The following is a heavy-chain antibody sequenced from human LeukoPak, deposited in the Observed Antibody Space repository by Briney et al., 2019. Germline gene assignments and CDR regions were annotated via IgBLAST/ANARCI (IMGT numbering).Heavy chain of an antibody. V-gene: IGHV3-21*01. J-gene: IGHJ6*03. Sequence: PGGSLRLSCAASGFTFSSYSMNWVRQAPGKGLEWVSSISSSSSYIYYADSVKGRFTISRDNAKNSLYLQMNSLRAEDTAVYYCANLPPYGPKDYMDVWGKGTTVTVSS. D-gene: IGHD4-17*01. CDR1: GFTFSSYS. CDR3: ANLPPYGPKDYMDV. CDR2: ISSSSSYI.